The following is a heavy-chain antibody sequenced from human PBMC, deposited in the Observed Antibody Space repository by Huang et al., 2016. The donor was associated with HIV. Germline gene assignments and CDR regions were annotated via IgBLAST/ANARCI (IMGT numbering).Heavy chain of an antibody. CDR1: GYTFISYD. CDR3: VRGDYYASASFRRHPYYYYYSMDV. J-gene: IGHJ6*03. V-gene: IGHV1-8*01. D-gene: IGHD3-10*01. Sequence: QVQLVQSGAEVKKPGASVKVSCKASGYTFISYDIHWVRQATGQGLGWMGWRKPNTGNTGYAQKFQNRITITRKTSITTAYMELSSLRSEDTAVYYCVRGDYYASASFRRHPYYYYYSMDVRGKGTTVTVSS. CDR2: RKPNTGNT.